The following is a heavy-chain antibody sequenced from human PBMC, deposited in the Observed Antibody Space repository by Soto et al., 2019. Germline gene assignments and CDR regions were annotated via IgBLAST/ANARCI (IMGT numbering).Heavy chain of an antibody. CDR3: AKDYGRSSHELLWFGELSWAFDP. D-gene: IGHD3-10*01. V-gene: IGHV3-23*01. CDR1: GFTFSSYA. Sequence: GGSLRLSCAASGFTFSSYAMSWVRQAPGKGLEWVSAISGSGGSTYYADFVKGRFTISRDNSKNTLYLQMNSLRAEDTAVYYCAKDYGRSSHELLWFGELSWAFDPWGQGTLVTVSS. CDR2: ISGSGGST. J-gene: IGHJ5*02.